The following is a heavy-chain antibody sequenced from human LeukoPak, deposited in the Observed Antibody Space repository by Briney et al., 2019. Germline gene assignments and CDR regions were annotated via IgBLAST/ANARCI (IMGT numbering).Heavy chain of an antibody. D-gene: IGHD5-18*01. Sequence: GGSLRLSCAASGFTFSSYSMNWVRQAPGKGLEWVSSISSSSSYIYYADSVKGRFTISRDNAKNSLYLQMNSLRAEDTAVYYCARDGYSYGFQPYYYYYMDVWGKGTTVTISS. CDR2: ISSSSSYI. V-gene: IGHV3-21*01. J-gene: IGHJ6*03. CDR3: ARDGYSYGFQPYYYYYMDV. CDR1: GFTFSSYS.